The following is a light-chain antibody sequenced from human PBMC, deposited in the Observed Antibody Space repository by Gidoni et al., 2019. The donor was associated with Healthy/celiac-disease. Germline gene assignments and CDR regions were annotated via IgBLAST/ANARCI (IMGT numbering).Light chain of an antibody. CDR2: GAS. J-gene: IGKJ1*01. V-gene: IGKV3-20*01. CDR3: QQYGSP. Sequence: EIVLTQSPGTLSLSPGERATLSCRASQSVSSSYLAGYQQKPGQAPRLLIYGASSRATGIPDRFSGSGSGTDFTLTISRLEPEDFAVYYCQQYGSPFGQGTKVEIK. CDR1: QSVSSSY.